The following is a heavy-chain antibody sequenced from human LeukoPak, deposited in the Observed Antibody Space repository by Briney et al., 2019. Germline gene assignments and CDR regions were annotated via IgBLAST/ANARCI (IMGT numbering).Heavy chain of an antibody. CDR3: ARESGAFCPFGY. CDR1: GGSISSGGYY. Sequence: TLSLTCTVSGGSISSGGYYWSWIRQHPGKGLEWIGYIYNSGSTFYNPSLKSRVTISADTSKNQFSLKLSSVTAADTAVYYCARESGAFCPFGYWGQGTLVTVSS. CDR2: IYNSGST. J-gene: IGHJ4*02. D-gene: IGHD1-26*01. V-gene: IGHV4-31*03.